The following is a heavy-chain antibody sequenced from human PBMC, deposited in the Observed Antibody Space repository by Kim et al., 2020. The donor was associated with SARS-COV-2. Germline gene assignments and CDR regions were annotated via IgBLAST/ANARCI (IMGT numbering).Heavy chain of an antibody. CDR2: INAGNGNT. CDR3: ARDRYSSPSGLGYYYYMDV. D-gene: IGHD6-6*01. V-gene: IGHV1-3*01. Sequence: ASVKVSCKASGYTFTSYAMHWVRQAPGQRLEWMGWINAGNGNTKYSQKFQGRVTITRDTSASTAYMELSSLRSEDTAVYYCARDRYSSPSGLGYYYYMDVWGKGTTVTVSS. CDR1: GYTFTSYA. J-gene: IGHJ6*03.